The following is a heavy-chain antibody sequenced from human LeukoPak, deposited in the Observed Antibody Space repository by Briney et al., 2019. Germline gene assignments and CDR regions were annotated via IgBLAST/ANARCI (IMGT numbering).Heavy chain of an antibody. J-gene: IGHJ4*02. Sequence: PSETLSLTCTVSGGSISSYYWSWIRQPPGKGLEWIGYIYYSGSTNYNPSLKSRVTISVDTSKNQLSLKLSSVTAADTAVYYCARGTYDSSGYYSDYWGQGTLVTVSS. CDR2: IYYSGST. CDR3: ARGTYDSSGYYSDY. D-gene: IGHD3-22*01. V-gene: IGHV4-59*01. CDR1: GGSISSYY.